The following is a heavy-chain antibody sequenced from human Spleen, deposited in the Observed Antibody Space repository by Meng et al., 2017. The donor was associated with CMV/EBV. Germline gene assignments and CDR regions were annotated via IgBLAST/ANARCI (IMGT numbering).Heavy chain of an antibody. J-gene: IGHJ4*02. V-gene: IGHV4-38-2*02. CDR3: VRVATSYDFWSDYPTNHFYYFDY. CDR2: IYHNGST. Sequence: SETLSLTCTVSGYSISSGYYWGWIRQPPGKGLEWIGSIYHNGSTYYNPSLKSRVTISVDTSKNQFSLKLISVTAADTAVYYCVRVATSYDFWSDYPTNHFYYFDYWGQGTLVTVSS. CDR1: GYSISSGYY. D-gene: IGHD3-3*01.